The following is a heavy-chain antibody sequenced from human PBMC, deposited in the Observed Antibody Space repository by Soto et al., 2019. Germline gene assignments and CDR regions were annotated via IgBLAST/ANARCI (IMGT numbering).Heavy chain of an antibody. CDR2: ISYDGSNK. V-gene: IGHV3-30*03. CDR3: ARYSGKYQGHIDY. Sequence: QVQLVESGGGVVQPGRSLRLSCAASGFTFSHYGIHWVRQAPGKGLEWLAVISYDGSNKHYADSVKGRFTVSRDNSKNTLYLQMNSLRAEDTAVYFCARYSGKYQGHIDYRGQGILVSFSS. D-gene: IGHD1-26*01. CDR1: GFTFSHYG. J-gene: IGHJ4*02.